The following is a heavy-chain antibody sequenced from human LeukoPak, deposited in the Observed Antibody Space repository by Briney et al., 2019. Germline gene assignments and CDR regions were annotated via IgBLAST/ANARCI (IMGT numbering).Heavy chain of an antibody. CDR1: GFTFSSYE. D-gene: IGHD6-13*01. CDR3: AEKAAAGKNNWFDP. J-gene: IGHJ5*02. CDR2: ISGSGGST. V-gene: IGHV3-23*01. Sequence: GGSLRLSCAASGFTFSSYEMNWVRQAPGKGLEWVSAISGSGGSTYYADSVKGRFTISRDNSKNTLYLQMNSLRAEDTAVYYCAEKAAAGKNNWFDPWGQGTLVTVSS.